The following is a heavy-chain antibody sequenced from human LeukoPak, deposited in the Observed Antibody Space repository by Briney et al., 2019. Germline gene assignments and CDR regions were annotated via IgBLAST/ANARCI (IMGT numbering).Heavy chain of an antibody. Sequence: GGSLRLSCTASAFTFSSYSIHWVRQAPGKGLEWAAAISSDGSKTFYTDSVKGRFTISRDNSKDTVFLQMDSLRPEDTAVYYCARVSDSRGYFTHFDRWGQGTLVIVSS. CDR3: ARVSDSRGYFTHFDR. CDR2: ISSDGSKT. V-gene: IGHV3-30*04. D-gene: IGHD3-22*01. CDR1: AFTFSSYS. J-gene: IGHJ4*02.